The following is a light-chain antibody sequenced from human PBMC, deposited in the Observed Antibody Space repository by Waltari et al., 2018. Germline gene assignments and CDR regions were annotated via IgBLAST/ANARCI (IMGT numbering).Light chain of an antibody. J-gene: IGLJ7*01. CDR2: GNN. Sequence: NFILTQPPSVSESPGKTVTISCTRNSGNIGNHYVQYYQQRPGSAPISVIYGNNQRPSGVPDRFSGSIDSSSNSASLTISGLKTEDEGDYFCQSYDSNNHVVFGGGTHLTVL. CDR1: SGNIGNHY. V-gene: IGLV6-57*04. CDR3: QSYDSNNHVV.